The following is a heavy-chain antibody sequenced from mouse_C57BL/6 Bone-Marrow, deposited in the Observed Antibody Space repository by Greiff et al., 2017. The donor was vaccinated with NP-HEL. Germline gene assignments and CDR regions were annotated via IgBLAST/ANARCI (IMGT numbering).Heavy chain of an antibody. V-gene: IGHV1-64*01. D-gene: IGHD2-5*01. J-gene: IGHJ4*01. CDR2: IHPNSGST. Sequence: VQLQQPGAELVKPGASVKLSCKASGYTFTSYWMHWVKQRPGQGLEWIGMIHPNSGSTNYNEKFKSKATLTVDKSSSTAYMQLSSLTSEDSAVYYCARGGYSNYPYYAMDYWGQGTSVTVSS. CDR3: ARGGYSNYPYYAMDY. CDR1: GYTFTSYW.